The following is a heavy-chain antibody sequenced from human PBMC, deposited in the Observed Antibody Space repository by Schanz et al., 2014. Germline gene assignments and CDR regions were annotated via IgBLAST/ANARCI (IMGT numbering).Heavy chain of an antibody. CDR1: GFNFNTYA. Sequence: EVQVVESGGGLVQPGGSLRLACAASGFNFNTYAMSWVRQAPGKGLEWVSVISGSGVTIYYADSVKGRFTISRDNANNSRFLRMNSLRAEDTAVYYCASDYNYFETEAPWGQGTLVTVSS. J-gene: IGHJ5*02. V-gene: IGHV3-48*03. D-gene: IGHD3-16*01. CDR3: ASDYNYFETEAP. CDR2: ISGSGVTI.